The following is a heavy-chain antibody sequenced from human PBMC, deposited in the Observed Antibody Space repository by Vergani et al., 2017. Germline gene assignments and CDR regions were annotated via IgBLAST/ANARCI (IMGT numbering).Heavy chain of an antibody. V-gene: IGHV3-33*01. D-gene: IGHD4-23*01. J-gene: IGHJ4*02. Sequence: QVQLVESGGGVVQPGRSLRLSCAASGFTFSSYGMHWVRQAPGKGLEWVAVIWYDGSNKYYADSEKGRFTISRDNSKNTLYLQMNSLKTEDTAVYYCTTSPLGDYGGPDYWGQGTLVTVSS. CDR1: GFTFSSYG. CDR2: IWYDGSNK. CDR3: TTSPLGDYGGPDY.